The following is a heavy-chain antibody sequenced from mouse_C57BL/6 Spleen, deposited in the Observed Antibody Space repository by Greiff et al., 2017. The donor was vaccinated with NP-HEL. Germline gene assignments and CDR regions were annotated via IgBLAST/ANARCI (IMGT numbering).Heavy chain of an antibody. CDR1: GFSLTSYG. J-gene: IGHJ4*01. CDR3: ARPNWDGDYYAMDY. D-gene: IGHD4-1*02. Sequence: VQLVESGPGLVQPSQSLSITCTVSGFSLTSYGVHWVRQSPGKGLEWLGVIWSGGSTDYNAAFISRLSISKDNSKSQVFFKMNSLQADDTAIYYCARPNWDGDYYAMDYWGQGTSVTVSS. V-gene: IGHV2-2*01. CDR2: IWSGGST.